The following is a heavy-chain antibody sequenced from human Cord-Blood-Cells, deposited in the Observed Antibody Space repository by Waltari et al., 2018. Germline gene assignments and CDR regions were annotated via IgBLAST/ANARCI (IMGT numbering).Heavy chain of an antibody. D-gene: IGHD2-2*01. V-gene: IGHV1-69*06. CDR1: GGTFSSYA. Sequence: QVQLVQSGAEVKKPGSSVKVSCKASGGTFSSYAISWVRQAPGQGLEWMGGINPICGTANYAQKFQGRVTITADKSASTAYRELSSLRSEDTAVYYCATGGDCSSTSCFADNWFDPWGQGTLVTVSS. J-gene: IGHJ5*02. CDR2: INPICGTA. CDR3: ATGGDCSSTSCFADNWFDP.